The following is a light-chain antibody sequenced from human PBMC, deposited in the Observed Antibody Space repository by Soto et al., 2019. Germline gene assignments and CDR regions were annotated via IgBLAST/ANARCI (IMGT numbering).Light chain of an antibody. CDR3: QQLRMYPST. Sequence: IQFTQSPSSLSASVGDRVTITCRASQDIAIYLAWYQQKQGEPPKMLIYAASTLSGGVPSRFRGSGSGTDFALTITRLQAEDFATYYCQQLRMYPSTFGGGTKVDIK. CDR2: AAS. J-gene: IGKJ4*01. CDR1: QDIAIY. V-gene: IGKV1-9*01.